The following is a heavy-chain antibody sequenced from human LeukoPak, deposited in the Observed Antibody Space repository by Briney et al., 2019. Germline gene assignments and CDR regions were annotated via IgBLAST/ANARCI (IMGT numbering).Heavy chain of an antibody. D-gene: IGHD5-24*01. J-gene: IGHJ4*02. Sequence: XXGYTFTSYDSNGVRQATGQGREWMGWMNPNSGNTGYAQKFQGRVTMTRNTSISTAYMELSSLRSEDTAVYYCARGDGYSDWGQGTLVTVSS. V-gene: IGHV1-8*01. CDR1: GYTFTSYD. CDR2: MNPNSGNT. CDR3: ARGDGYSD.